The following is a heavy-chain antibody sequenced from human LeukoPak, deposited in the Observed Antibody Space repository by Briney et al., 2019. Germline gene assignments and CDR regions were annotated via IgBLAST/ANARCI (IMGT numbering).Heavy chain of an antibody. Sequence: GASVKVSCKASGYTFTDYYMHWVRQAPGQGLEWMGWINPNSGGTNYAQKFQDRVTMTRDTSISTAYMELSSLRSDDTAVYYCARTNSVDIVAAGTDYWGQGTLVTVSS. V-gene: IGHV1-2*02. CDR2: INPNSGGT. D-gene: IGHD6-13*01. J-gene: IGHJ4*02. CDR1: GYTFTDYY. CDR3: ARTNSVDIVAAGTDY.